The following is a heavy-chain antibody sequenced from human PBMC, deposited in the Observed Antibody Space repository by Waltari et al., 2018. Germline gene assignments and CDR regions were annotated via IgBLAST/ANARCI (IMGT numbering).Heavy chain of an antibody. Sequence: EVQLVESGGGLVQPGGSLRLSCAASGFTFRSYAMSWVRQAPGKGLEWVSAISGSGDSTDYAESVKGRFTISRDNSKNTLYLQMNSLRAEDTAVYYCASGYSYGPFDPWGQGTLVTVSS. V-gene: IGHV3-23*04. D-gene: IGHD5-18*01. CDR3: ASGYSYGPFDP. CDR2: ISGSGDST. J-gene: IGHJ5*02. CDR1: GFTFRSYA.